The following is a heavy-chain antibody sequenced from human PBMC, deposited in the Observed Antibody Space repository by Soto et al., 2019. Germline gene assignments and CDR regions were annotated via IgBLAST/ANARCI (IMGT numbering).Heavy chain of an antibody. CDR2: INHSGST. CDR3: ARWFPILLPRDSYSSSWYLTPSSLDP. V-gene: IGHV4-34*01. J-gene: IGHJ5*02. CDR1: GGSFSGYY. D-gene: IGHD6-13*01. Sequence: PSETLSLTCAVYGGSFSGYYWSWIRQPPGKGLEWIGEINHSGSTNYNPSLKSRVTISVNTSKNQFSLKLSSVTAADTAVYYCARWFPILLPRDSYSSSWYLTPSSLDPWGQGTLVNVSS.